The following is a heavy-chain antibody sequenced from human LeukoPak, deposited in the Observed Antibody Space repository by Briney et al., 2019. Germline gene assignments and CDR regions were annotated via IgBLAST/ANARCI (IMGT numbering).Heavy chain of an antibody. CDR3: AGDDMDV. V-gene: IGHV3-74*01. CDR2: INADGSTT. J-gene: IGHJ6*03. D-gene: IGHD3-10*01. Sequence: GGSLRLSCAASGLTFSSYWMHWVRQAPGKGLVWVSRINADGSTTSSADSVRGRFTISRDNAKNTLYLQMNSLRAEDTAVYYCAGDDMDVWGKGTTVTVSS. CDR1: GLTFSSYW.